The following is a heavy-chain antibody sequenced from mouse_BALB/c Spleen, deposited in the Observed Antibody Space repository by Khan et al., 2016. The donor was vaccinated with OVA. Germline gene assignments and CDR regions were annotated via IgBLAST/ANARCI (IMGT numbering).Heavy chain of an antibody. D-gene: IGHD1-1*01. CDR2: ISYSGNT. Sequence: QLEESGPGLVKPSQSLSLTCTVTGYSITTDYAWNWIRQFPGKKLEWTGFISYSGNTKYNPSLKSRISITRDTSKNQFFLQLKSVTTEDTARYYCARVYGGDFDYWGQGTTLTVSS. J-gene: IGHJ2*01. V-gene: IGHV3-2*02. CDR3: ARVYGGDFDY. CDR1: GYSITTDYA.